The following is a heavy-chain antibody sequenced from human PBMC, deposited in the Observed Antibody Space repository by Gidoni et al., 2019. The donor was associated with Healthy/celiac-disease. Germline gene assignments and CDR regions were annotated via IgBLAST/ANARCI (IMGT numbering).Heavy chain of an antibody. CDR1: GFTFSSYA. J-gene: IGHJ4*02. V-gene: IGHV3-30*04. CDR3: ARESAWYHYFDY. CDR2: ISYDGSNK. D-gene: IGHD2-15*01. Sequence: QVQLVESGGGVVQPGRSLRLSCAASGFTFSSYAMHWVRQAPGKGLEWVAVISYDGSNKYYADSVKGRFTISRDNSKNTLYLQMNSLRAEDTAVYYCARESAWYHYFDYWGQGTLVTVSS.